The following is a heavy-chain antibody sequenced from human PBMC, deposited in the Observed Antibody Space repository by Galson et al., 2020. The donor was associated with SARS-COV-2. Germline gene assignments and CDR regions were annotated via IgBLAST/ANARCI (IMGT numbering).Heavy chain of an antibody. CDR2: IRSSSGTI. J-gene: IGHJ4*02. D-gene: IGHD1-1*01. CDR3: ARERLEY. Sequence: GESLKISCAASGFTFSSYTMNWVRQAPVKGLELVAYIRSSSGTIYYADSVKGRFTISRDNAKNSLYLQLNSLRVEDTAVYYCARERLEYWGQGTLVTVSP. CDR1: GFTFSSYT. V-gene: IGHV3-48*04.